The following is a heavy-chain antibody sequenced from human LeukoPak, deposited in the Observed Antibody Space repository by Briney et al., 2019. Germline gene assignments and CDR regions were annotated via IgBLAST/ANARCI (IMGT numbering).Heavy chain of an antibody. CDR1: GGSISSYY. CDR3: ARAGSPDCDYVRWYYFDY. V-gene: IGHV4-59*01. J-gene: IGHJ4*02. Sequence: SETLSLTCTLSGGSISSYYWSWIRQPPGKGLERIGHTYYSGGTNYNPSLQSRVTISVDTSKNQFSLKLSSVTAADTAVYYCARAGSPDCDYVRWYYFDYWGQGTLVTVSA. CDR2: TYYSGGT. D-gene: IGHD4-17*01.